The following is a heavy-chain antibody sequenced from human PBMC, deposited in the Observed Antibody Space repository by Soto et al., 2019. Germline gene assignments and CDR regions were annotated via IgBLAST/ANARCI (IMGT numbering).Heavy chain of an antibody. D-gene: IGHD3-3*01. CDR2: IWYDGSNK. Sequence: GGSLRLSCAASGFTFSSYGMHWVRRAPGKGLEWVAVIWYDGSNKYYADSVKGRFTISRDNSKNTLYLQMNSLRAEDTAVYYCARGSYYDFWSGPAYYYGMDVWGQGTTVTVSS. CDR3: ARGSYYDFWSGPAYYYGMDV. J-gene: IGHJ6*02. V-gene: IGHV3-33*01. CDR1: GFTFSSYG.